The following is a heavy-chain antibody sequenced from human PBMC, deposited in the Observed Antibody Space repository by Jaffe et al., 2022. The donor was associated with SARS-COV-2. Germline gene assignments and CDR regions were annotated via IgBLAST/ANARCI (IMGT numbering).Heavy chain of an antibody. CDR3: ARGGYNGYDYGQRFEH. D-gene: IGHD5-12*01. CDR2: ISYSTSVV. Sequence: EVQLVESGGGLVQPGGSLRLSCAASGFTFSRYSMNWVRQAPGKGLEWVSYISYSTSVVYYADSVKGRFTISRDNGKNSLSLQMNSLRAEDTAVYYCARGGYNGYDYGQRFEHWGQGTLVTVSS. J-gene: IGHJ4*02. CDR1: GFTFSRYS. V-gene: IGHV3-48*01.